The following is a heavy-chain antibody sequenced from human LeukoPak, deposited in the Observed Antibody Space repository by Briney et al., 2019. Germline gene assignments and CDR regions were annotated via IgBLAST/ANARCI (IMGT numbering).Heavy chain of an antibody. D-gene: IGHD2-2*01. J-gene: IGHJ3*02. CDR2: IYHTGST. Sequence: SETLSLTCTVSGYSISSGYYWGWIRQPPGKGLEWIGRIYHTGSTYYNPSLKSRVTISVDTSKNQFSLKLNSVTAADTAVYYCARGAPGDIVVVPAPYAFDIWGQGTMVTVSS. V-gene: IGHV4-38-2*02. CDR1: GYSISSGYY. CDR3: ARGAPGDIVVVPAPYAFDI.